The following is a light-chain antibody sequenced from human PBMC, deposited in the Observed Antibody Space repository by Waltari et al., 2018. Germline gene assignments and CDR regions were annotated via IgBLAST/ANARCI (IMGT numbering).Light chain of an antibody. CDR2: DVS. V-gene: IGLV2-14*01. CDR3: SSYTSSSTLDVV. Sequence: QSALTQPASVSGSPGQSITISCTGTSSDVGAYNYVSWYQQHPGKAPKLMIYDVSNRPSGVSNLFSGSKSGNTASLTISGLQAEDEADYYCSSYTSSSTLDVVFGGGTKLTVL. CDR1: SSDVGAYNY. J-gene: IGLJ2*01.